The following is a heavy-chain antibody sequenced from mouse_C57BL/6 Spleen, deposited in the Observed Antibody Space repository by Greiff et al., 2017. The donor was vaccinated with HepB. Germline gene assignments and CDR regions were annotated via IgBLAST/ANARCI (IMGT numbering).Heavy chain of an antibody. Sequence: QVQLQQPGAELVRPGTSVKLSCKASGYTFTSYWMHWVKQRPGQGLEWIGVIDPSDSYTSYNQKFKGKATLTVDTSSSTAYMQLSSLTSEDSAVYYCAREGNYGSRGFAYWGQGTLVTVSA. V-gene: IGHV1-59*01. J-gene: IGHJ3*01. CDR2: IDPSDSYT. D-gene: IGHD1-1*01. CDR1: GYTFTSYW. CDR3: AREGNYGSRGFAY.